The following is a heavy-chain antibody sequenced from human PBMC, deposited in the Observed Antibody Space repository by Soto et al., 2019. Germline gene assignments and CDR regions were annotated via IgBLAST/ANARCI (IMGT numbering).Heavy chain of an antibody. CDR1: GFTFSSYI. CDR2: ISSGSDYM. V-gene: IGHV3-21*01. D-gene: IGHD6-13*01. CDR3: ARIMPAGTGGQYGMDV. J-gene: IGHJ6*02. Sequence: PGGSLRLSCAASGFTFSSYIMNWVPQPPGKGLELVSAISSGSDYMYYADSVKGRVTISRDNAKNSLYVQMNSLRVEDKAVYYCARIMPAGTGGQYGMDVWGQGTTVTVSS.